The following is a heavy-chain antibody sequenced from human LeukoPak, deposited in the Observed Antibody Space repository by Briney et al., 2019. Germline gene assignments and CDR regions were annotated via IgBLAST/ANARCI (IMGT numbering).Heavy chain of an antibody. V-gene: IGHV1-2*02. D-gene: IGHD2-2*01. CDR3: ARDETSSTSCFDY. Sequence: VASVKVSCKASGYTFTGYYMHWVRQAPGQGLEWMGWINPNSGGTNYAQKFQGRVTMTRDTSISTACMELSRLRSDDTAVYYCARDETSSTSCFDYWGQGTLVTVSS. J-gene: IGHJ4*02. CDR2: INPNSGGT. CDR1: GYTFTGYY.